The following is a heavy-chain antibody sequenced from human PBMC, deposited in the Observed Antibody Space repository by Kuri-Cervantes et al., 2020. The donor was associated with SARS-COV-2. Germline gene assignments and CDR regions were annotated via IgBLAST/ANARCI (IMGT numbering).Heavy chain of an antibody. CDR1: GESFSGYY. Sequence: SQTFSLTCAFYGESFSGYYWNWIRQSPGKDLEWIGEVNHRGSTNYNPSHKSRVTISVDTSSKQFSLHLSSVTAADTAVYDCARAYGFLRYIYYMDVWGRGTTVTVSS. CDR2: VNHRGST. V-gene: IGHV4-34*01. CDR3: ARAYGFLRYIYYMDV. D-gene: IGHD4-17*01. J-gene: IGHJ6*03.